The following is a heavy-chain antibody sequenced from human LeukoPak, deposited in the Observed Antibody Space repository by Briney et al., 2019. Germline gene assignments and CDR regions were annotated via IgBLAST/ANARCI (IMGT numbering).Heavy chain of an antibody. V-gene: IGHV4-4*02. J-gene: IGHJ4*02. CDR2: IYHSGST. CDR3: ARLAVADTSDY. Sequence: PSETLSLTCAVSGASISSSNWWSWVRQPPGKGVEWIGEIYHSGSTNYNPSLMSRVTISVDKSKNQFSLKLSSVTAADTAVYYCARLAVADTSDYWGQGTLVTVSS. CDR1: GASISSSNW. D-gene: IGHD6-19*01.